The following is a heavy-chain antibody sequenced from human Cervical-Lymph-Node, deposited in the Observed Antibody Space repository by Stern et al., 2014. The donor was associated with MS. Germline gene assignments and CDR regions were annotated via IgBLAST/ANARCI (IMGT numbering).Heavy chain of an antibody. CDR1: GFTFNNYA. J-gene: IGHJ2*01. CDR2: VSHGGTDK. Sequence: VQLEESGGGVVQPGRSLRLSCAASGFTFNNYAMHWVRQAPGKGLDWVAVVSHGGTDKSYADTVKGRFTISRDNSKNTVYLQMNSLRVEDTALYYCARAPGFFHSSAWSSHWFFDLWGRGTLVTVSS. V-gene: IGHV3-30*04. CDR3: ARAPGFFHSSAWSSHWFFDL. D-gene: IGHD6-19*01.